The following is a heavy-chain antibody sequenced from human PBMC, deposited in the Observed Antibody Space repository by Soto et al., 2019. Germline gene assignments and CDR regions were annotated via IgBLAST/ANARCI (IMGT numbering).Heavy chain of an antibody. Sequence: QVRLQESGPGLVRPSQTLSLTCTVSGGSISSGDSYWSWIRRPPGKGLEWIGYIYYSGSTYYNPSLKSRVTFSVDTSKNQFSLKLTSVTAADTAVYYCARDEKNSDYYSGMDVWGRGTTVTVSS. CDR3: ARDEKNSDYYSGMDV. D-gene: IGHD3-10*01. V-gene: IGHV4-30-4*01. CDR1: GGSISSGDSY. CDR2: IYYSGST. J-gene: IGHJ6*02.